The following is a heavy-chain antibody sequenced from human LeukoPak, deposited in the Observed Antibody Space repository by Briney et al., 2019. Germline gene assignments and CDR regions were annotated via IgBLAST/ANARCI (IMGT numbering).Heavy chain of an antibody. CDR3: ARRGESSSWYSDY. CDR2: IYPGDSDT. Sequence: GESLKISCKGSGYSFTTYWIGWVRQMPGKGLEWMGIIYPGDSDTRYSPSFQGQVTISADKSINTAYLQWSSLKASDTAMYYCARRGESSSWYSDYWGQGTLVTVSS. D-gene: IGHD6-13*01. CDR1: GYSFTTYW. J-gene: IGHJ4*02. V-gene: IGHV5-51*01.